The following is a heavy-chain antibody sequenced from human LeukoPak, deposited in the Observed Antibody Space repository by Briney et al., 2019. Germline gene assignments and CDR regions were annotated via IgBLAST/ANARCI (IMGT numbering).Heavy chain of an antibody. V-gene: IGHV1-69*06. D-gene: IGHD6-13*01. J-gene: IGHJ5*02. Sequence: SVRVSCKASGGTFSSYAISWVRQAPGQGLEWMGGIIPIFGTANYAQKFQGRVTITADTSTDTAYMELSSLRSEDTAVYYCATSSGIAAAGRPNWFDPWGQGTLVTVSS. CDR1: GGTFSSYA. CDR3: ATSSGIAAAGRPNWFDP. CDR2: IIPIFGTA.